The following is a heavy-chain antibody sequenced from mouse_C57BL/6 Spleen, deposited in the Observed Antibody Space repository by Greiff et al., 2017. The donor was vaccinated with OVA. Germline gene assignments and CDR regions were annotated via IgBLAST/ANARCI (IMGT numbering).Heavy chain of an antibody. V-gene: IGHV1-81*01. CDR2: IYPRSGNT. Sequence: QVQLQHSGAELARPGASVKLSCKASGYTFTSYGISWVKQRTGQGLEWIGEIYPRSGNTYYNEKFKGKATLTADKSSSTAYMELRSLTSEDSAVYFCARSLIYYYGSSHWYFDVWGTGTTVTVSS. CDR3: ARSLIYYYGSSHWYFDV. D-gene: IGHD1-1*01. J-gene: IGHJ1*03. CDR1: GYTFTSYG.